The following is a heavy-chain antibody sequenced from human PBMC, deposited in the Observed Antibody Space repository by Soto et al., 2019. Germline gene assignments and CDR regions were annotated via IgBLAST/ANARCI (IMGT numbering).Heavy chain of an antibody. CDR1: GYTFTGYF. CDR3: AWEGGSTDWFDP. J-gene: IGHJ5*02. V-gene: IGHV1-2*02. CDR2: INPNSGGT. Sequence: QVQLVQSGAEVKKPGASVKVSCKASGYTFTGYFMHWVRQAPGQGLEWMGWINPNSGGTTYAQKFQGRVTMTRDTSITTAYMELTRLTSDDTAVYSCAWEGGSTDWFDPWGQGTLVTVSS.